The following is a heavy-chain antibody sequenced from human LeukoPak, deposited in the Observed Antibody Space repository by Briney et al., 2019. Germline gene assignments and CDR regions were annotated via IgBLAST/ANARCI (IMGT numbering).Heavy chain of an antibody. CDR1: GGSISSSSYY. Sequence: KPSETLSLTCTVSGGSISSSSYYWGWIRQPPGKGLEWIGSIYYSGSTYYNPSLKSRVTMSVDTSKNQFSLKLSSVTAADTAVYYCARGDSSSWPYWFDPWGQGTLVTVSS. CDR3: ARGDSSSWPYWFDP. J-gene: IGHJ5*02. V-gene: IGHV4-39*01. CDR2: IYYSGST. D-gene: IGHD6-13*01.